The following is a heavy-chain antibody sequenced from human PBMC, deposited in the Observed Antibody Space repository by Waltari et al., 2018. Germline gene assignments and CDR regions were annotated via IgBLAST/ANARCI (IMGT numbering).Heavy chain of an antibody. CDR1: GFAFSSYA. CDR2: IYSGGSRR. CDR3: ATWRELVDAFDI. V-gene: IGHV3-23*03. D-gene: IGHD1-26*01. Sequence: EVQLLESGGGLVQPGGSLRLSCAASGFAFSSYAMNGVRQAPGKGLEWVSVIYSGGSRRYYADSVKGRFTISRDDSKNTLYLQMNSLRAEDTAVYYCATWRELVDAFDIWGQGTMVTVSS. J-gene: IGHJ3*02.